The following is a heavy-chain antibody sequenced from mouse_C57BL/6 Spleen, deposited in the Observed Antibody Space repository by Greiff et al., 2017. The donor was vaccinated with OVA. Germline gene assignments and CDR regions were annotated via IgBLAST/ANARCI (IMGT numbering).Heavy chain of an antibody. CDR3: ARSLLGYGSSYGY. Sequence: QVQLQQPGAELVRPGSSVKLSCKASGYTFTSYWITWVKQRPGQGLEWIGDIYPGSGSTNYNEKFKSKATLTVDTSSSTAYMQLSSLTSEDSAVYYCARSLLGYGSSYGYWGQGTTLTVSS. J-gene: IGHJ2*01. V-gene: IGHV1-55*01. CDR1: GYTFTSYW. D-gene: IGHD1-1*01. CDR2: IYPGSGST.